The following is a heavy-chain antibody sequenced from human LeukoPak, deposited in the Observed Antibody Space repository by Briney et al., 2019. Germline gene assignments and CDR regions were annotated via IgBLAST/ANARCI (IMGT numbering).Heavy chain of an antibody. CDR3: ARHRGVDYDFWSGYSSKVAFDI. J-gene: IGHJ3*02. V-gene: IGHV4-39*01. Sequence: SETLSLTCTVSGGTISSSSYCWGWIRQPPGKGLEWIGSIYYSGSTYYNPSLKSRVTISVDTSKNQFSLKLSSVTAADTAVYYCARHRGVDYDFWSGYSSKVAFDIWGQREMVTVSS. CDR1: GGTISSSSYC. D-gene: IGHD3-3*01. CDR2: IYYSGST.